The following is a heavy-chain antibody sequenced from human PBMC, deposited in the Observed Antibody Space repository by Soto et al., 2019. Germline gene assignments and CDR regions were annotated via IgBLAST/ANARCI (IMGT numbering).Heavy chain of an antibody. CDR1: GGSISNSSYF. CDR2: IFYTGST. Sequence: SETLSLTCTVSGGSISNSSYFWSWIRQPPGKGLEWIGSIFYTGSTYYSPSLKSRASMSMDTSKHLFSLRLRSLTAADTAVYFCARVKATLYRHYYFDYWGQGTPVTVSS. J-gene: IGHJ4*02. D-gene: IGHD5-12*01. V-gene: IGHV4-30-4*01. CDR3: ARVKATLYRHYYFDY.